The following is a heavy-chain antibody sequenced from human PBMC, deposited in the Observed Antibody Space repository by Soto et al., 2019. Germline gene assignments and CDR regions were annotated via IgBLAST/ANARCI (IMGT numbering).Heavy chain of an antibody. J-gene: IGHJ3*02. CDR3: SRVERGTATTVVDAFDI. V-gene: IGHV4-34*01. D-gene: IGHD1-1*01. CDR1: GGFVTSGSYY. CDR2: MSHRGGT. Sequence: QVQLQQWGAGLLKPSETLSLTCAVYGGFVTSGSYYWSWIRQPPGKGLEWIGEMSHRGGTHFNPSLKSRVPISVDTSKKQFTLKMSSVTAADPALSYYSRVERGTATTVVDAFDIWGPGTMVTVSS.